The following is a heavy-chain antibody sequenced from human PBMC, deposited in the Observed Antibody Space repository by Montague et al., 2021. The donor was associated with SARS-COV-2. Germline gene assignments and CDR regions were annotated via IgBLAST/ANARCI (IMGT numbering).Heavy chain of an antibody. CDR3: ARGGGSVWGVTVSAELDY. Sequence: SETLSLTCAVYGGSFSGYYWSWIRQPPEKGLEWIGDINQSGRTNNNPSLKSRVIISVDTSKNQFSLKLSSVTAADTAVYYCARGGGSVWGVTVSAELDYWGQGILVIVSS. V-gene: IGHV4-34*01. CDR2: INQSGRT. CDR1: GGSFSGYY. J-gene: IGHJ4*02. D-gene: IGHD3-10*01.